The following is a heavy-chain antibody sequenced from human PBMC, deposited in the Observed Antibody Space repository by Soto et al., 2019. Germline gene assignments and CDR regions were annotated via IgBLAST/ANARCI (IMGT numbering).Heavy chain of an antibody. CDR1: GGSISSYY. CDR3: ARARGHYDSSGYYY. D-gene: IGHD3-22*01. CDR2: IYTIGGT. Sequence: QVQLQESGPGLVKPSETLSLTCTVSGGSISSYYWSWIRQPAGKGLEWIGRIYTIGGTNYNPSLKSRVTMSVATSKNQFSLKLSSVTAADTAVYYCARARGHYDSSGYYYWGQGTLVTVSS. V-gene: IGHV4-4*07. J-gene: IGHJ4*02.